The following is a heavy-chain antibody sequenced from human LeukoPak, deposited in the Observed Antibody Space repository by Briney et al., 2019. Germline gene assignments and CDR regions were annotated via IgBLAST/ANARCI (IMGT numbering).Heavy chain of an antibody. Sequence: GGSLRLSCAASGFTVSNTCMSWVRQAPGKGLEWVSFIYSGDNTYYADSVKGRFTISRDNAKNSLYLQMNSLRAEDTAVYYCARDGLHLGLGAFDIWGQGTMVTVSS. J-gene: IGHJ3*02. D-gene: IGHD3-16*01. CDR1: GFTVSNTC. V-gene: IGHV3-53*01. CDR2: IYSGDNT. CDR3: ARDGLHLGLGAFDI.